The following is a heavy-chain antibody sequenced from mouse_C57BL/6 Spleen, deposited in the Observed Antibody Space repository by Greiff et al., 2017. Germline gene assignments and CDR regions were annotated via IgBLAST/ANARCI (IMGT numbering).Heavy chain of an antibody. D-gene: IGHD1-2*01. CDR1: GYTFTSYW. Sequence: QVQLQQPGAELVKPGASVKLSCKASGYTFTSYWMHWVKQRPGQGLEWIGEINPSNGCTNYNEKFKSKSTLTVDKSSSTAYMQLSSLTSEDSAVYYCARDGSTAVWVGFGDWGHVAQVTV. CDR3: ARDGSTAVWVGFGD. CDR2: INPSNGCT. V-gene: IGHV1-53*01. J-gene: IGHJ3*01.